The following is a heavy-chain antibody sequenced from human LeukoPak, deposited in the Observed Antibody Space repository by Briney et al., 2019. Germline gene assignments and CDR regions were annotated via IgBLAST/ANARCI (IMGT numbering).Heavy chain of an antibody. J-gene: IGHJ6*02. D-gene: IGHD3-10*01. CDR3: AREGARMVRGVTYYDYYGMDV. Sequence: GGSLRLSCAASGFTFSSYSMNWVRQAPGKGLEWVSSISSSSSYIYYADSVKGRFTISRDNAKNSLYLQMNSLRAEDTAVYYCAREGARMVRGVTYYDYYGMDVWGQGTTVTVSS. CDR2: ISSSSSYI. V-gene: IGHV3-21*01. CDR1: GFTFSSYS.